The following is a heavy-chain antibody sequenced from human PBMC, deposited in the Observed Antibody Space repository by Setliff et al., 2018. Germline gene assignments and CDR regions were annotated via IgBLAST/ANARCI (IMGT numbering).Heavy chain of an antibody. V-gene: IGHV4-39*01. Sequence: PSETLSLTCTVSGGSISSSSYYWGWIRQPPGMRPEWIGTVYYSGSIYYNPSLKSRVTLFVDTSKDQFSLRLTSMTAADTAVYYCARQVEMATIAFDVWGQGTMVT. CDR1: GGSISSSSYY. CDR3: ARQVEMATIAFDV. CDR2: VYYSGSI. D-gene: IGHD5-12*01. J-gene: IGHJ3*01.